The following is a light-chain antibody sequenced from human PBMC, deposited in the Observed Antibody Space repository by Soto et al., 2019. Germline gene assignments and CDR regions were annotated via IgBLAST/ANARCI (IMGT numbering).Light chain of an antibody. CDR3: QHYGDSSWT. CDR1: QSVSSD. Sequence: EIVMTQSPATLSVSPGERATLSCRASQSVSSDLAWYQQKPGQAPRLLIYGASTRATGIPARFSGSGSGTDFTLTISRVEPEDFAVYFCQHYGDSSWTFGQGSRVEIK. J-gene: IGKJ1*01. CDR2: GAS. V-gene: IGKV3-15*01.